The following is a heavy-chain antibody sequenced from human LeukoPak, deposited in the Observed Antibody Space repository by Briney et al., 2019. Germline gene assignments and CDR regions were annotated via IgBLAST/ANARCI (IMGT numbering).Heavy chain of an antibody. V-gene: IGHV3-30*02. D-gene: IGHD2-2*01. CDR1: GFTFSSYG. CDR2: IRYDGSNK. Sequence: GGSLRLSCAASGFTFSSYGMHWVRQAPGKGLEWVAFIRYDGSNKYYADSVKGRFTISGDNSKNTLYLQMSSLRAEDTAVYCCAKVGCSSTSCYHIWGQGTMVTVSS. J-gene: IGHJ3*02. CDR3: AKVGCSSTSCYHI.